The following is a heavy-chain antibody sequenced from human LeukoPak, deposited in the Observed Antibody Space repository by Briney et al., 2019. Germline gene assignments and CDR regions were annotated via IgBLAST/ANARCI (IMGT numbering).Heavy chain of an antibody. CDR2: INVNSGGT. J-gene: IGHJ6*03. CDR1: GYTFTGYY. CDR3: ARAPHSNLYYMDV. Sequence: ASVKVSCKASGYTFTGYYIHWVRQAPGQGLEWMGWINVNSGGTNYAQKFQGRVTMTRDRTISTAYMELSRLTSDDPAVYFCARAPHSNLYYMDVWGKGTTVTVS. V-gene: IGHV1-2*02. D-gene: IGHD6-13*01.